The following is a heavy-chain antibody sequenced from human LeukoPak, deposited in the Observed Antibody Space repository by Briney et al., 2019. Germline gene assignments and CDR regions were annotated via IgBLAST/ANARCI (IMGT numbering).Heavy chain of an antibody. CDR3: AREGRGDGYNLWAFDI. D-gene: IGHD5-24*01. CDR1: GGTFSSYA. CDR2: IIPIFGTA. Sequence: ASVKVSCKASGGTFSSYAISWVRQAPGQGLGWMGGIIPIFGTANYAQKFQGRVTITADESTSTAYMELSSLRSEDTAVYYCAREGRGDGYNLWAFDIWGQGTMVTVSS. V-gene: IGHV1-69*01. J-gene: IGHJ3*02.